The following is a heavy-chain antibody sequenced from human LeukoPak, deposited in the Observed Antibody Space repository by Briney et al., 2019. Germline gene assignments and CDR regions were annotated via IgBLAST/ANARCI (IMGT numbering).Heavy chain of an antibody. J-gene: IGHJ6*02. V-gene: IGHV4-4*07. CDR1: GGSISTYD. CDR2: ILNVGST. CDR3: ARGSMGGSGSYYKDYYYGMDV. D-gene: IGHD3-10*01. Sequence: SDTLSLTCTVPGGSISTYDWTLIRQRAGEGLDWNGRILNVGSTNSNPSLKSRLTMSIDTSKNQFSLKLNSVTAADTAVYYCARGSMGGSGSYYKDYYYGMDVWGQGTTVTVSS.